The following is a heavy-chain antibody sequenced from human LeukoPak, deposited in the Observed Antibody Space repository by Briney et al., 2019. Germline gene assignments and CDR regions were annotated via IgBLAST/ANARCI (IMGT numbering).Heavy chain of an antibody. CDR1: GFTFSSYT. CDR3: NTIFGVVKRFDY. Sequence: PGGSLRLSCAASGFTFSSYTMNWVRQAPGKGLEWVSSISSSSSYIYYADSVKGRFTISRDNAKNSLYLQMNSLRAEDTAVCYCNTIFGVVKRFDYWGQGTLVTVSS. J-gene: IGHJ4*02. CDR2: ISSSSSYI. V-gene: IGHV3-21*01. D-gene: IGHD3-3*01.